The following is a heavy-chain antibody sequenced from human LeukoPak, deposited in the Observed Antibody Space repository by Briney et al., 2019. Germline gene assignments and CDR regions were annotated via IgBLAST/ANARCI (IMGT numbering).Heavy chain of an antibody. Sequence: PSETLSLTCTVSGGSISSSDYYWGWIRQPPGKGLEWIGTIYYGGSTYFNSSLKSRVTISVDTSKNQFSLKLSSVTAADTAVYYCARRRRSSTSFDFDYWGQGTLATVSS. J-gene: IGHJ4*02. V-gene: IGHV4-39*01. D-gene: IGHD6-6*01. CDR1: GGSISSSDYY. CDR3: ARRRRSSTSFDFDY. CDR2: IYYGGST.